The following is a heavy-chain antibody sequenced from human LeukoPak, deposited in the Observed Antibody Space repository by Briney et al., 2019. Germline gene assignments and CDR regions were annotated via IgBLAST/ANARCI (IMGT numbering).Heavy chain of an antibody. Sequence: GGSLRLSCVASGFTFSDYYMSWIRQAPGTGLKWVSYISTSGSTVYYADSVKGRFTISRDNAKNSLYLQMNSLRAEDTAVYYCARGGSSGYYYWVDYWGQGTLVTVSS. CDR3: ARGGSSGYYYWVDY. CDR1: GFTFSDYY. J-gene: IGHJ4*02. V-gene: IGHV3-11*01. CDR2: ISTSGSTV. D-gene: IGHD3-22*01.